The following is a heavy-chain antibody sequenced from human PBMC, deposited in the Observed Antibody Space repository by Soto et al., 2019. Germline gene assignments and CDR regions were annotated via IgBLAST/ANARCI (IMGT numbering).Heavy chain of an antibody. CDR2: IYYSGST. J-gene: IGHJ5*02. CDR1: GGSISSSSYY. Sequence: SETLSLTCTVSGGSISSSSYYWGWIRQPPGKGLEWIGGIYYSGSTYYNPSLKSPVTISVDTSKNQFSLKLSSVTAADTAVYYCAGQGRDEGNWFDPWGQGTLVTVSS. V-gene: IGHV4-39*01. D-gene: IGHD2-15*01. CDR3: AGQGRDEGNWFDP.